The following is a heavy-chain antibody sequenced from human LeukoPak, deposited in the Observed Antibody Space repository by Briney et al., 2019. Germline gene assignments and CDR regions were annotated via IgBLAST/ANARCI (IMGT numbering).Heavy chain of an antibody. Sequence: GGSLRLSCAASGFTFSDYYMSWIRQAPGKGLEWVSYISSSGSTIYYADSVKGRFTISRDNAKNSLYLQMNSLRAEDTAVYYCAPTRYFDWSMTGSWFDPWGQGTLVTVSS. V-gene: IGHV3-11*01. D-gene: IGHD3-9*01. J-gene: IGHJ5*02. CDR1: GFTFSDYY. CDR3: APTRYFDWSMTGSWFDP. CDR2: ISSSGSTI.